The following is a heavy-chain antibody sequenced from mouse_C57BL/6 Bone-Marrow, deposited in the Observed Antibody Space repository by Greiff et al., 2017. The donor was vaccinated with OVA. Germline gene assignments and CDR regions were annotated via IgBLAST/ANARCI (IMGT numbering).Heavy chain of an antibody. CDR3: TILTFYYFDY. CDR1: GYTFTDYE. J-gene: IGHJ2*01. D-gene: IGHD4-1*01. V-gene: IGHV1-15*01. CDR2: IDPETGGT. Sequence: QVQLQQSGAELVRPGASVTLSCKASGYTFTDYEMHWVKQTPVHGLEWIGAIDPETGGTAYNQKFKGKAILTADKSSSTAYMELLSLTSEDSAVYYCTILTFYYFDYWGQGTTLTVSS.